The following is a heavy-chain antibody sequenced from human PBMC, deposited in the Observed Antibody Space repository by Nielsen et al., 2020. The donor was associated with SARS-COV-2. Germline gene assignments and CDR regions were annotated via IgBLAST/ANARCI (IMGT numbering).Heavy chain of an antibody. CDR2: ISGFNGNT. Sequence: ASVKVSCKASGYTFSNFGLSWVRQPPGRGLEWIGWISGFNGNTNYLQKFKGRVTMTTHSSTGTVYMELRSLRADDTAIYYCARWRTYGNGWDFWGQGTLVTVSS. J-gene: IGHJ4*02. CDR1: GYTFSNFG. CDR3: ARWRTYGNGWDF. D-gene: IGHD6-19*01. V-gene: IGHV1-18*01.